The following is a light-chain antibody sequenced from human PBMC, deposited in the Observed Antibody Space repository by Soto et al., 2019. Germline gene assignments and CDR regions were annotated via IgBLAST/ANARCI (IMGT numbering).Light chain of an antibody. Sequence: ILMTQSPATLSVSPGERATLSCRASQSVSKNLAWYQQKPGQAPRLLIYDASTRATGIPARFSGSGSGTEFTLTISGLQSEDFAVYYCQQYNNWPPWTFGQWTNVEIK. J-gene: IGKJ1*01. CDR1: QSVSKN. CDR3: QQYNNWPPWT. CDR2: DAS. V-gene: IGKV3-15*01.